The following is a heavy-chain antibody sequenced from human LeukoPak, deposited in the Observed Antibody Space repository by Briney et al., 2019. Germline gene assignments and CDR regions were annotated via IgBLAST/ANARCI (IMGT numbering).Heavy chain of an antibody. CDR3: ARDLGVIVHPSDY. J-gene: IGHJ4*02. CDR1: GFTFSSYE. V-gene: IGHV3-21*01. CDR2: ISSSYNYI. Sequence: PGGSLRLSCAASGFTFSSYEMNWVRQAPGKGLEWVSSISSSYNYIYYADSVKGRFTISRDNAKNSPYLQMNSLRAEDTAVYYCARDLGVIVHPSDYWGQGTLVTVSS. D-gene: IGHD3-16*02.